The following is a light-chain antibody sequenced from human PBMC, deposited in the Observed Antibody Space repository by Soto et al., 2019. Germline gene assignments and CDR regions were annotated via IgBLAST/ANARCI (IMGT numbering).Light chain of an antibody. CDR1: SSDVGGYNY. CDR3: SSYAGSDHWV. CDR2: EVT. J-gene: IGLJ2*01. Sequence: QSALTQPPSASGSPGQSVTISCTGSSSDVGGYNYVSWYQHHPGKAPKLMISEVTKRPSGVPDRFSGSKSGNTASLTVSGLQAEDEADYYCSSYAGSDHWVFGGGTQLTVL. V-gene: IGLV2-8*01.